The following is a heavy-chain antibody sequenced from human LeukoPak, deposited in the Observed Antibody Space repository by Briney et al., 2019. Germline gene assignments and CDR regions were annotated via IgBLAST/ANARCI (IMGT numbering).Heavy chain of an antibody. CDR2: ISAYNGNT. D-gene: IGHD4-11*01. CDR1: GYTFTSYG. J-gene: IGHJ6*03. Sequence: GASVKVSCKASGYTFTSYGISWVRQAPGQGLEWMGWISAYNGNTNYAQKLQGRVTMTTDTSTSTAYMELSSLRSEETAVYYCATFDYSNEYYYYYYMDVWGKGTTVTVSS. V-gene: IGHV1-18*01. CDR3: ATFDYSNEYYYYYYMDV.